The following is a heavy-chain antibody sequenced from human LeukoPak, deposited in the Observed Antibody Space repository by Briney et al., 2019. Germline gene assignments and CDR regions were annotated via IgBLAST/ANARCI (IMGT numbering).Heavy chain of an antibody. Sequence: GGSLRLSCAASGFTFSSHGMNWVRQAPGKGLEWVSGITGNGGNRYYADSVKGRFTISRDNSKNTLYLQMNSLRAEDTAVYYCAKDILSDYGSGANWFDPWGQGTLVTVSS. CDR2: ITGNGGNR. CDR1: GFTFSSHG. CDR3: AKDILSDYGSGANWFDP. V-gene: IGHV3-23*01. J-gene: IGHJ5*02. D-gene: IGHD3-10*01.